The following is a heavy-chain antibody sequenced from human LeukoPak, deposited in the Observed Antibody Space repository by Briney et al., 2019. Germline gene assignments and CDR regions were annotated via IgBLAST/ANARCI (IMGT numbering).Heavy chain of an antibody. D-gene: IGHD2-2*01. CDR3: ERVRSARCYGSLCYMDV. J-gene: IGHJ6*03. Sequence: GGSLSLSCAASGFTFSSYGMHWVRQAPGKGLEWEAVIWYDGSNKYYADSVKGRFTISRNNSKNTLYLQMTSLRAEDTAVYDCERVRSARCYGSLCYMDVWGKGTTVTVSS. V-gene: IGHV3-33*01. CDR1: GFTFSSYG. CDR2: IWYDGSNK.